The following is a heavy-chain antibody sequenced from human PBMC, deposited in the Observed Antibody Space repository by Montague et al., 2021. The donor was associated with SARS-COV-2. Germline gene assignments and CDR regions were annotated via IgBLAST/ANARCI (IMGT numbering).Heavy chain of an antibody. D-gene: IGHD2-15*01. V-gene: IGHV4-34*01. CDR3: ANFRRTQLLLGTLYYGMDV. J-gene: IGHJ6*02. CDR1: GGSFSGYY. CDR2: INHSGST. Sequence: SETLSLTCAVYGGSFSGYYWSWIRQPPGKGLEWIGEINHSGSTNYNPSLKSRVTISVDTSKNQFSLKLSSVTAADTAVYYCANFRRTQLLLGTLYYGMDVWGQGTTVTVSS.